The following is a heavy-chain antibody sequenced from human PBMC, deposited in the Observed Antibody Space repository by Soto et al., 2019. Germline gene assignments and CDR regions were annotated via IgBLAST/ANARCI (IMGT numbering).Heavy chain of an antibody. CDR2: IDPSDSYT. CDR3: ARQRIAAAGNYHYYGMDV. Sequence: GEALKISCKGSGYSFTSYWISWVRQMPGKGLEWMGRIDPSDSYTNYSPSFQGHVTISADKSISTAYLQWSSLKASDTAMYYCARQRIAAAGNYHYYGMDVWGQGTTVTVSS. V-gene: IGHV5-10-1*01. CDR1: GYSFTSYW. J-gene: IGHJ6*02. D-gene: IGHD6-13*01.